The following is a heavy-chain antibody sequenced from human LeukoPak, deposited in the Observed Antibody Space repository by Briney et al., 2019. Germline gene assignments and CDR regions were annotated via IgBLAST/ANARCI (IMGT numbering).Heavy chain of an antibody. D-gene: IGHD2-15*01. CDR2: INTDGSRT. CDR3: ARDRDLYCSGWFDS. CDR1: GLTLCSFW. J-gene: IGHJ5*01. V-gene: IGHV3-74*01. Sequence: GGSLRLSCAASGLTLCSFWMHWVRQAPGKGLVWVSRINTDGSRTTYADSVKGRFTISRDNAKNTLYLQMDSLRAEDTAVYYCARDRDLYCSGWFDSWGQGTLVTVSS.